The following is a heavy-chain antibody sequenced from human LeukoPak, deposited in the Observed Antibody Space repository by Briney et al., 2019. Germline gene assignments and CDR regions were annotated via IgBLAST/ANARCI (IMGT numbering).Heavy chain of an antibody. CDR2: IYSGGST. D-gene: IGHD4-23*01. CDR1: GFTVSSNY. Sequence: GGSLRLSCAVSGFTVSSNYMTWVRQAPGKGLEWVSVIYSGGSTYYADSVKGRFTISRDNSKSTLYLQMNSLRTEDTAVYYCARGDYYGGKRGEFDSWGQGTLVTVSS. J-gene: IGHJ4*02. V-gene: IGHV3-66*02. CDR3: ARGDYYGGKRGEFDS.